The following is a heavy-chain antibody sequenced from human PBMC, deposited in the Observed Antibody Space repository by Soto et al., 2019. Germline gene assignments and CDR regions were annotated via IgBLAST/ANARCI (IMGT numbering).Heavy chain of an antibody. D-gene: IGHD6-19*01. CDR3: ESTRGSGQWRDLSIDF. CDR1: GGPIAPFY. V-gene: IGHV4-59*12. CDR2: VYYNGST. J-gene: IGHJ4*02. Sequence: SETLSLTCTVSGGPIAPFYWTWIRQSPGKGLESIGYVYYNGSTNYNPALKGRVTISLDTSKSQFSLRLSSVTAAATAVYYCESTRGSGQWRDLSIDFWCQGSLVTVS.